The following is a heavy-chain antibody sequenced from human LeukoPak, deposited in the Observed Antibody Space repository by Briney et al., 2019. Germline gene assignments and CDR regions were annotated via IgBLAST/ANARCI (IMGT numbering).Heavy chain of an antibody. CDR1: GGSINSYY. Sequence: SETLSLTCTVSGGSINSYYWSWIRQPPGKGLEWIGYIYYSGSTNYNPSLKSRVTISVDTSKNQFSLKLSSVTAADTAVYYCARENSSGYYNAFDIWGQGTMVTVPS. CDR3: ARENSSGYYNAFDI. V-gene: IGHV4-59*01. D-gene: IGHD3-22*01. CDR2: IYYSGST. J-gene: IGHJ3*02.